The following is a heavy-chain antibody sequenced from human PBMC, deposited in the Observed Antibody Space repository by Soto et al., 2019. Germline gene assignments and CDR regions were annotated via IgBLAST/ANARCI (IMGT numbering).Heavy chain of an antibody. CDR1: GFTFSSYA. CDR3: ARSSLDDAHLNWFDP. V-gene: IGHV3-21*01. D-gene: IGHD1-1*01. Sequence: GGSLRLSCAASGFTFSSYAMTWVRQAPGKGLEWVSSISSSSSSYIYYADSVKGRFTISRDNAKNSLYLQMNSLRAEDTAVYYCARSSLDDAHLNWFDPWGQGTLVTVSS. CDR2: ISSSSSSYI. J-gene: IGHJ5*02.